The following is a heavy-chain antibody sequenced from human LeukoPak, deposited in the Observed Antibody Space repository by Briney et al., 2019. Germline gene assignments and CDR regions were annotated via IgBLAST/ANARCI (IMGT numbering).Heavy chain of an antibody. V-gene: IGHV3-48*04. J-gene: IGHJ4*02. CDR3: TRDAVVVVGPGFDV. D-gene: IGHD3-22*01. CDR1: GFTFSNYS. CDR2: ISGSGSTI. Sequence: GGSLRLSCAASGFTFSNYSMNWVRQAPGKGLEWVSYISGSGSTIYYADSVKGRFTISRDNAENSLYLQMHSLRAEDTAVYYCTRDAVVVVGPGFDVWGQGTLVTVSS.